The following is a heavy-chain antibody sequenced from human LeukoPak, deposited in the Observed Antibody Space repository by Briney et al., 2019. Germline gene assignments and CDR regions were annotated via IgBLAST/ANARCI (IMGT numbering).Heavy chain of an antibody. V-gene: IGHV1-18*01. CDR3: ARDPGAFSGGYVNYFDY. Sequence: GASVKVSCKASGYTFTSYGISWVRQAPGQGLEWMGWISAYNGNTNYAQKLQGRVTMTTDTSTSTAYMELRSLRSDDTAVYYCARDPGAFSGGYVNYFDYWGQGTLVTVSS. D-gene: IGHD5-12*01. CDR1: GYTFTSYG. CDR2: ISAYNGNT. J-gene: IGHJ4*02.